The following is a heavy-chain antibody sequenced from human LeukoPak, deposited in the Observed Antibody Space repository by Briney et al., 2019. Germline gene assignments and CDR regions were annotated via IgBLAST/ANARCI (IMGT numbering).Heavy chain of an antibody. CDR3: ARLGRTFGSYVPWFDP. V-gene: IGHV5-51*01. CDR2: IYPGDSET. J-gene: IGHJ5*02. Sequence: GESLKISCQGSGYSFTNYWIAWVRQMPEKGLEWMGIIYPGDSETRYNPSFQGQVTISADKSISTAYLQWSSLKASDTAVYYCARLGRTFGSYVPWFDPWGQGTLVTVSS. D-gene: IGHD3-16*01. CDR1: GYSFTNYW.